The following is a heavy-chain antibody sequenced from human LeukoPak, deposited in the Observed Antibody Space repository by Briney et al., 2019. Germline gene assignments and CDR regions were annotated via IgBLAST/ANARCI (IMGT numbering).Heavy chain of an antibody. CDR3: ARHGRVSGWYY. V-gene: IGHV4-59*08. CDR2: IYYSGST. D-gene: IGHD6-19*01. CDR1: GGSISSYY. Sequence: PSETLSLTCTVSGGSISSYYWSWIRQPPGKGLEWIGYIYYSGSTNYNPSLKSRVTISVDTSKNQFSLKLSSVTAADMAVYYCARHGRVSGWYYWGQGTLVTVSS. J-gene: IGHJ4*02.